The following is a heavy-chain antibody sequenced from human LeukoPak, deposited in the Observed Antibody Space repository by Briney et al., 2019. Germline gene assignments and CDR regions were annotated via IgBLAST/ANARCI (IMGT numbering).Heavy chain of an antibody. CDR2: ISAYNGNT. J-gene: IGHJ4*02. V-gene: IGHV1-18*01. Sequence: ASVKVSCKASGYTFTCYGLSWVRQAPGQGLEWMGWISAYNGNTNYAQKVQGRVAMTTDTSTSTAYMELRSLRSDDTAVYYCAREVTGNARYYFEYWGQGTLVTVAS. D-gene: IGHD1-20*01. CDR1: GYTFTCYG. CDR3: AREVTGNARYYFEY.